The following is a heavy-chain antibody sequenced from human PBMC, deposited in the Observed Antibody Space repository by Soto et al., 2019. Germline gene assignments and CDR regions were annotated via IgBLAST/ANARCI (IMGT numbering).Heavy chain of an antibody. V-gene: IGHV1-18*01. J-gene: IGHJ5*02. CDR3: ARGVGSGSYYNQYNWFDP. CDR2: ISAYNGNT. D-gene: IGHD3-10*01. CDR1: GYTFTNYG. Sequence: QVQLVQSGAEVKKPGASVKVSCKASGYTFTNYGISWVRQAPGQGLEWMGWISAYNGNTKYAQKLQGRVTMTTDTATGTAYMGLRGRGSDDTAVYYCARGVGSGSYYNQYNWFDPWGQGTLVTVSS.